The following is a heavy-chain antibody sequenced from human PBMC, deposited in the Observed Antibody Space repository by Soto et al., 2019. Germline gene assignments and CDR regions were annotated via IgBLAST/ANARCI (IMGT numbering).Heavy chain of an antibody. CDR2: INAGNGNT. CDR3: AAPRPNRYYYCSMDV. V-gene: IGHV1-3*01. J-gene: IGHJ6*03. Sequence: ASVKVSCKASGYTFTSYAMHWVRQSPGQRLEWMGWINAGNGNTKYSQKFQGRVTITRDTSASTAYMELSSLRSEDTAVYYCAAPRPNRYYYCSMDVWGKGTTVTVSS. CDR1: GYTFTSYA.